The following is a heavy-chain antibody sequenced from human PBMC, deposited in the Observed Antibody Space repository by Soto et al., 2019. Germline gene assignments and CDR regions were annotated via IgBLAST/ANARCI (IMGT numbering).Heavy chain of an antibody. CDR2: IKSKADGGTT. J-gene: IGHJ1*01. Sequence: LRLSCAASGFTFSNAWMSWVRQAPGKGLEWVGRIKSKADGGTTDYAAPVKGRFTISRDDSKNTLYLQMNSLKTEDTAVYYCTTEGSTWYKYFQHWGQGNLVTVSS. CDR1: GFTFSNAW. D-gene: IGHD6-13*01. V-gene: IGHV3-15*01. CDR3: TTEGSTWYKYFQH.